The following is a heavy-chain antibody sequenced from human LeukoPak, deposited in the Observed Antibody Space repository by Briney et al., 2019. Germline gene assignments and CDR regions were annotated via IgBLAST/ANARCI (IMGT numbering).Heavy chain of an antibody. V-gene: IGHV3-23*01. D-gene: IGHD2-15*01. CDR1: GFTFSRNG. Sequence: GGSLRLSCAASGFTFSRNGMTWVRQAPGKGLEWVSAISGSGGNTYYADSVKGRFTISRDNSKNTLYLQMNSLRAEDTAVYYCAREIKGYCSGGSCYGDYWGQGTLVTVSS. CDR2: ISGSGGNT. J-gene: IGHJ4*02. CDR3: AREIKGYCSGGSCYGDY.